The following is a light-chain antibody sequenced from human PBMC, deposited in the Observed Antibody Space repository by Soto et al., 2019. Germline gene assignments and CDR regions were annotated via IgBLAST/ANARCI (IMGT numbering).Light chain of an antibody. V-gene: IGKV3-20*01. J-gene: IGKJ2*01. CDR3: QHYGTSPLST. Sequence: EILLTQSPGTLSLSPGESATLSCRASESLDSNYLAWYQQKPGQAPRLLIYGGSSRATGIPDRFTGGGSGTDFTLTISRLEPEDFAIHFCQHYGTSPLSTFVRGTKLEIK. CDR2: GGS. CDR1: ESLDSNY.